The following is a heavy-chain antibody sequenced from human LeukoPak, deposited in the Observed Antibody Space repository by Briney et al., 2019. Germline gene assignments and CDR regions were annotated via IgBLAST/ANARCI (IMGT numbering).Heavy chain of an antibody. CDR1: GFTFSDYY. D-gene: IGHD6-19*01. V-gene: IGHV3-7*03. CDR3: AKDGYSSGWYRDNWFDP. CDR2: IKQDGSEK. J-gene: IGHJ5*02. Sequence: GGSLRLSCVASGFTFSDYYMSWVRQPPGKGLEWVANIKQDGSEKYYVDSVKGRFTISRDNAKNSLFLQMNSLRAEDTAVYYCAKDGYSSGWYRDNWFDPWGQGTLVTVSS.